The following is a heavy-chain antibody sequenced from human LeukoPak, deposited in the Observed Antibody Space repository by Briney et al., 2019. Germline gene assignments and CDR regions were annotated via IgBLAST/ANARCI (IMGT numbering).Heavy chain of an antibody. CDR3: ARASPSIAAIDY. J-gene: IGHJ4*02. Sequence: GGSLRLSCAASGFTFSSYSMNWVRQAPGKGLEWVSSISSSSSYIYYADSVKGRFTISRDNAKNSLYLQMNSLRAEDTAVYYCARASPSIAAIDYWGQGTLVTVSS. CDR1: GFTFSSYS. D-gene: IGHD6-6*01. CDR2: ISSSSSYI. V-gene: IGHV3-21*01.